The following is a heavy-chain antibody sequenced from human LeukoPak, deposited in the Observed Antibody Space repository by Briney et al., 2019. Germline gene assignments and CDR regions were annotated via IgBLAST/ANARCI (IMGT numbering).Heavy chain of an antibody. CDR1: GFTFSSYS. CDR3: AKASSNYFYYFEY. D-gene: IGHD2/OR15-2a*01. V-gene: IGHV3-21*01. Sequence: GGSLRLSCAASGFTFSSYSMNWVRQAPGQGLEWVSSISSSSSYIYYADSVKGRFTLSRDNSKNTLYLQTNTLRDEDTAVYYCAKASSNYFYYFEYWGQGTLVTVSS. J-gene: IGHJ4*02. CDR2: ISSSSSYI.